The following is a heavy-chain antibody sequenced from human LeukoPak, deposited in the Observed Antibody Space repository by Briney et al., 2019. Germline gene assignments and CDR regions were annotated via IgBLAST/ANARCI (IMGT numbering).Heavy chain of an antibody. CDR1: GYTFSSYG. CDR3: AKDKLGGTNANYFDS. V-gene: IGHV1-18*01. D-gene: IGHD1-26*01. CDR2: VSPYNGDT. Sequence: ASVKVSCKASGYTFSSYGIGWVRQAPGQGLEWMGWVSPYNGDTNYAQKLQGRVTMTTDTSTSTAYMELRSLRSDDTAVYYCAKDKLGGTNANYFDSWGQGTLVTVSS. J-gene: IGHJ4*02.